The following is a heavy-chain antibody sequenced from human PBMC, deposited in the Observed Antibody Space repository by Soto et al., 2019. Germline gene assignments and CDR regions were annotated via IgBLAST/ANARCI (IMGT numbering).Heavy chain of an antibody. J-gene: IGHJ4*02. Sequence: GGSLRLSCTGSGFTFGSYALSWVRQAPGKGLEWVGVIRSEANGGTTDYAASVKGRITISRDDSKGIAYMEINSLQTEDTAVYSCTRYYYASSGYYVYWGQGALVTVSS. D-gene: IGHD3-22*01. CDR1: GFTFGSYA. CDR3: TRYYYASSGYYVY. V-gene: IGHV3-49*04. CDR2: IRSEANGGTT.